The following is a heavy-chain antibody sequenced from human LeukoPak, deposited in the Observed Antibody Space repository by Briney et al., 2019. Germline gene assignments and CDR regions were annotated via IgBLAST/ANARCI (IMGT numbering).Heavy chain of an antibody. Sequence: SETLSLTCTVSGGSISSYFWSWIRQPPGKGLEWIGYIYTSGSTKYNPSLKSRVTISVDTSKNQLSLRLSSVTAADTAVYYCVRQDPFFDPWGPGTLVTVSS. V-gene: IGHV4-4*09. CDR2: IYTSGST. CDR1: GGSISSYF. CDR3: VRQDPFFDP. J-gene: IGHJ5*02.